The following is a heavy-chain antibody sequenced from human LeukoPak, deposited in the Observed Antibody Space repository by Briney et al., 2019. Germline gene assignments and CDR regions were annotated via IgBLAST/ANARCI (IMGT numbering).Heavy chain of an antibody. Sequence: PSETLSLTCTVSGVSISSYYWSWLRQPPGKGLEWIGYMYYSGSTNYNPSLKSRVTISVDTSKNQFSLKLSSVTAADTAVYYCATSGGLRNAWYAFDIWGQGTMVTVSS. D-gene: IGHD5-12*01. CDR1: GVSISSYY. V-gene: IGHV4-59*01. CDR3: ATSGGLRNAWYAFDI. J-gene: IGHJ3*02. CDR2: MYYSGST.